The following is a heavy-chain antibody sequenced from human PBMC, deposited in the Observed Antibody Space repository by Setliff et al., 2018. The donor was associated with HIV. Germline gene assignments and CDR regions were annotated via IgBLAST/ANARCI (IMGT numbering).Heavy chain of an antibody. V-gene: IGHV1-18*01. Sequence: GASVKVSCKASGYRFTSYAISWVRQAPGQGLEWMGWISAHNGHTNYAQKFQDRVTMTTDTSTNTAYMELSSLGSDDTAVYYCARDRGISGHYFDSWGQGILVTVSS. J-gene: IGHJ4*02. CDR1: GYRFTSYA. CDR2: ISAHNGHT. D-gene: IGHD1-26*01. CDR3: ARDRGISGHYFDS.